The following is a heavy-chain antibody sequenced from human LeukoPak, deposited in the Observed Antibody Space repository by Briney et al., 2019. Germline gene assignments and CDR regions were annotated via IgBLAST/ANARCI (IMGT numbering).Heavy chain of an antibody. D-gene: IGHD3-10*01. CDR1: GGTFSSYA. Sequence: ASVKVSCKASGGTFSSYAISWVRQAPGQGLEWMGRIIPIFGTANYAQKFQGRVTITTDESTSTAYMELSRLRSEDTAVYYCARGRSKDYYGSGSHYWGQGTLVTVSS. CDR3: ARGRSKDYYGSGSHY. V-gene: IGHV1-69*05. CDR2: IIPIFGTA. J-gene: IGHJ4*02.